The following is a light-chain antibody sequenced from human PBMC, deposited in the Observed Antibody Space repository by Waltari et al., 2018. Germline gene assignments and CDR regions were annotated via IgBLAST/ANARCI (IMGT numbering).Light chain of an antibody. CDR1: SSDVGFYNY. CDR3: SSYTSSSTLYV. CDR2: DVS. J-gene: IGLJ1*01. Sequence: QSALTQPASVSGSPGQSITISCTGTSSDVGFYNYVSWYQQHPGKAPKLMIYDVSNRPSGVSNRCSGSKSGNTPSLTISGLQAEDEADYYCSSYTSSSTLYVFGTGTKVTVL. V-gene: IGLV2-14*03.